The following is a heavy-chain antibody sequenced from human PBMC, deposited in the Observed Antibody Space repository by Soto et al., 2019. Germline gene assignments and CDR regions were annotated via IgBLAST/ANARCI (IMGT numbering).Heavy chain of an antibody. V-gene: IGHV3-30*03. D-gene: IGHD6-6*01. J-gene: IGHJ4*02. CDR2: ITYDGFTQ. Sequence: QVHLVQSGGGVVQPGRSLRLSCAASGFTFSNDAMHWVRQAPGKGLEWVAVITYDGFTQNYADSVRGRFTVSRDNSKTTLSLQMNSLRPDDTAVYYCGRGPFSSSYIDYWCQGALGTVSS. CDR3: GRGPFSSSYIDY. CDR1: GFTFSNDA.